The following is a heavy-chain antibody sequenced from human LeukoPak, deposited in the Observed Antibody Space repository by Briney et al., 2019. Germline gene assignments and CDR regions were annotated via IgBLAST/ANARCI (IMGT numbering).Heavy chain of an antibody. CDR3: ARGPDSSGYRGFDY. D-gene: IGHD3-22*01. CDR1: GGSISSGSYY. J-gene: IGHJ4*02. V-gene: IGHV4-39*07. CDR2: INHSGST. Sequence: SETLSLTCTVSGGSISSGSYYWSWIRQPPGKGLEWIGEINHSGSTNYNPSLKSRVTISVDTSKNQFSLKLSSVTAADTAVYYCARGPDSSGYRGFDYWGQGTLVTVSS.